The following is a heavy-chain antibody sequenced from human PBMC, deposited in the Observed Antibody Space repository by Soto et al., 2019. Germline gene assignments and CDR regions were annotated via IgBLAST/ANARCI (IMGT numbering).Heavy chain of an antibody. CDR3: ARDPEDYCSGGSCYGYYYGMDV. V-gene: IGHV4-31*03. D-gene: IGHD2-15*01. CDR1: GGSISSGGYY. J-gene: IGHJ6*02. Sequence: QVQLQESGPGLVKPSQTLSLTCTVSGGSISSGGYYWSWIRQHPGKGLEWFGYIYYSGSTYYNPSLKSRVTISVDTSKNQFSLKLSSVTAADTAVYYCARDPEDYCSGGSCYGYYYGMDVWGQGTTVTVSS. CDR2: IYYSGST.